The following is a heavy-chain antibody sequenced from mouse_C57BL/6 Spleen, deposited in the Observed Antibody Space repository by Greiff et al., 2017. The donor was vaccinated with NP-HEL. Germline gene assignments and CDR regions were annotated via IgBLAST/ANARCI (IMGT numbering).Heavy chain of an antibody. CDR3: VRSGVSSYSWFAY. D-gene: IGHD1-1*01. CDR2: IYPGDGDT. Sequence: QVQLKQSGAELVKPGASVKISCKASGYAFNSYWMNWVKQRPGKGLEWIGQIYPGDGDTNYTGKFKGKATLTADKSSSTAYMQLSSLTSEDSAVDFCVRSGVSSYSWFAYWGQGTLVTVSA. CDR1: GYAFNSYW. J-gene: IGHJ3*01. V-gene: IGHV1-80*01.